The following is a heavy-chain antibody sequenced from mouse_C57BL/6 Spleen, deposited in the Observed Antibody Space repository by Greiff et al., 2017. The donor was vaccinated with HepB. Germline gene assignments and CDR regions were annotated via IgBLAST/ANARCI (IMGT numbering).Heavy chain of an antibody. D-gene: IGHD1-1*01. J-gene: IGHJ1*03. Sequence: LVESGPELVKPGASVKISCKASGYSFTDYNMNWVKQSNGKSLEWIGVINPNYGTTSYNQKFKGKATLTVDQSSSTAYMQLNSLTSEDSAVYYCARSHYYGSSYYWYFDVWGTGTTVTVSS. CDR2: INPNYGTT. CDR1: GYSFTDYN. V-gene: IGHV1-39*01. CDR3: ARSHYYGSSYYWYFDV.